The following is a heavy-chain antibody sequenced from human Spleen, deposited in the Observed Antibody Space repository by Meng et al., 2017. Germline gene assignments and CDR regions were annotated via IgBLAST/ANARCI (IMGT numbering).Heavy chain of an antibody. Sequence: GSLRLSCVVFGGSFSDYYWSWIRQPPGKGLEWIGEINHSGSTNYNPSLESRATISVDTSQNNLSLKLSSVTAADSAVYYCARGPTTMAHDFDYWGQGTLVTVSS. CDR1: GGSFSDYY. V-gene: IGHV4-34*01. CDR3: ARGPTTMAHDFDY. J-gene: IGHJ4*02. CDR2: INHSGST. D-gene: IGHD4-11*01.